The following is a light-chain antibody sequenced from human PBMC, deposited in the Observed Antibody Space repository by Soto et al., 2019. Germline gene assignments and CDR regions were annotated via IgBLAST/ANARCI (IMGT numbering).Light chain of an antibody. CDR2: EDY. CDR3: QAWDINTAV. V-gene: IGLV3-1*01. Sequence: SYELTQPPSVSVSPGQTASITCSGDKLGDKFACWYQQKPGQSPVLVIYEDYKWPSGIPERFSGSNSGNTATLTISDTQAMDEADYYCQAWDINTAVFGTGTKLTVL. CDR1: KLGDKF. J-gene: IGLJ1*01.